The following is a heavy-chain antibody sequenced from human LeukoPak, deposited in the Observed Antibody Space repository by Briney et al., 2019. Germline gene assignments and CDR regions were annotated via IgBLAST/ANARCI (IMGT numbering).Heavy chain of an antibody. CDR2: IYHSGSI. Sequence: SETLSLTCTVSGYSISSGYYWGWIRQPPGKGLEWIGSIYHSGSIYYNPSLKSRVTISVDTSKNQFSLKLSSVTAADTAVYYCARGDERLGELFDYWGQGTLVTVSS. CDR3: ARGDERLGELFDY. D-gene: IGHD3-16*01. CDR1: GYSISSGYY. V-gene: IGHV4-38-2*02. J-gene: IGHJ4*02.